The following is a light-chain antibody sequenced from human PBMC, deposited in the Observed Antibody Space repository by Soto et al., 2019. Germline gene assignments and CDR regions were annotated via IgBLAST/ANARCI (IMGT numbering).Light chain of an antibody. CDR2: GAS. CDR3: QQTYTTPEIA. J-gene: IGKJ5*01. Sequence: ASQSISIYLNWYQLKPGKAPNLQMYGASYLKSGVPTRFSGSGSGTVFTRTSRSLQPEDLAIYDEQQTYTTPEIAFGQGTRLEIK. V-gene: IGKV1-39*01. CDR1: QSISIY.